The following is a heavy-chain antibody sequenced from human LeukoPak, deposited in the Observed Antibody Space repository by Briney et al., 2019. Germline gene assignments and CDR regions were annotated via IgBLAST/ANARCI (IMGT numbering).Heavy chain of an antibody. CDR2: IKSKTDGGTT. V-gene: IGHV3-15*01. J-gene: IGHJ4*02. Sequence: GGSLRLSCAASGFTFSNAWMSWVRQAPGKGLEWVGRIKSKTDGGTTDYAAPVKGRFTISRDDSTNTLYLQMNSLETEDTAVYYCTTSACTNGVCYTSVDYWGQGTLVTVSS. D-gene: IGHD2-8*01. CDR1: GFTFSNAW. CDR3: TTSACTNGVCYTSVDY.